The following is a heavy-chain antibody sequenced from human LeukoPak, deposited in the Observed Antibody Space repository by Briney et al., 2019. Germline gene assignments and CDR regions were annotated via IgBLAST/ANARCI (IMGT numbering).Heavy chain of an antibody. D-gene: IGHD3-10*01. CDR1: GGSISSSSYY. J-gene: IGHJ5*02. CDR2: IYYSAIT. Sequence: PSETLSLTCTVSGGSISSSSYYWGWIRQPPGKGLEWIGSIYYSAITYYNPSFKSRVTISVDMSKNQFSMKLSSVPAADTAVYYCARALWFGELALDPWGQGNLVTVSP. V-gene: IGHV4-39*01. CDR3: ARALWFGELALDP.